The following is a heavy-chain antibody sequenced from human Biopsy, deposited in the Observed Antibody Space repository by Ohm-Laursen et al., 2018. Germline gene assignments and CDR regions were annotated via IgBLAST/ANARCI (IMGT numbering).Heavy chain of an antibody. CDR2: INSSGSTK. J-gene: IGHJ4*02. D-gene: IGHD2-15*01. CDR3: ARVVGIAAAPIDY. V-gene: IGHV3-11*01. CDR1: GFPVSDYY. Sequence: GSLRLSCAASGFPVSDYYMSWIRQAPGRGLEWVSDINSSGSTKYHAESVKGRLTISRDNAMNSVYLQMNSLRGEDTAVYYCARVVGIAAAPIDYWGQGTLVTVSS.